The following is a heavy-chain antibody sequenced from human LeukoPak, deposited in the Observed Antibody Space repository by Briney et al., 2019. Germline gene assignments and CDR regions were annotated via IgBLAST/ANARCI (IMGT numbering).Heavy chain of an antibody. V-gene: IGHV4-59*08. Sequence: SETLSLTCTVSGGSPNGYYWGWIRQPPGKGLECIGYIHSSEGTAHNASLKSRLTISLDTSKNQFSLALSSVTAADTAVYYCARHVYGEGMVVWGKGTTVTVSS. CDR3: ARHVYGEGMVV. J-gene: IGHJ6*04. D-gene: IGHD4-17*01. CDR1: GGSPNGYY. CDR2: IHSSEGT.